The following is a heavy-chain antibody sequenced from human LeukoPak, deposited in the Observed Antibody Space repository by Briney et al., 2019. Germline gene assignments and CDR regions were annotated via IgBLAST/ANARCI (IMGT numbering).Heavy chain of an antibody. CDR2: ISYDGSNK. Sequence: PGGSLRLSCAASGFTFSSYAMHWVRQAPGKGLEWVAVISYDGSNKYYADSVKGQFTISRDNSKNTLYLQMNSLRAEDTAVYYCASEIVVRDAFDIWGQGTMVTVSS. CDR1: GFTFSSYA. CDR3: ASEIVVRDAFDI. D-gene: IGHD3-22*01. V-gene: IGHV3-30*04. J-gene: IGHJ3*02.